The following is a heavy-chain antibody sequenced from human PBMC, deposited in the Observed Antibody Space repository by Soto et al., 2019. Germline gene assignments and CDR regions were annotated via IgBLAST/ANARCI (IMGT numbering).Heavy chain of an antibody. J-gene: IGHJ6*02. CDR2: IYYSGST. D-gene: IGHD2-15*01. CDR1: GGSISSGDYY. V-gene: IGHV4-30-4*01. CDR3: ARVGRYCSGGSCYPGVLYYYYGMDV. Sequence: PSETLSLTCTVSGGSISSGDYYWSRIRQPPGKGLEWIGYIYYSGSTYYNPSLKSRVTISVDTSKNQFSLKLSSVTAADTAVYYCARVGRYCSGGSCYPGVLYYYYGMDVWGQGTTVTVSS.